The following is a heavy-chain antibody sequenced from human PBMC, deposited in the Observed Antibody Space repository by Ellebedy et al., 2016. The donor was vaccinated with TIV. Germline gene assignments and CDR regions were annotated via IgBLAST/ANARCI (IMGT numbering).Heavy chain of an antibody. V-gene: IGHV4-61*05. CDR3: AHYSYHSGWDIDY. D-gene: IGHD6-19*01. Sequence: MPSETLSLTCTVSGGSISSSRYYWSWIRQPPGKGLEWIGYISYSGTTHYKPSLEGRVSITGDTSKRQFSLQLTSVTAADTAFYYCAHYSYHSGWDIDYWGQGTLVTVSS. CDR1: GGSISSSRYY. J-gene: IGHJ4*02. CDR2: ISYSGTT.